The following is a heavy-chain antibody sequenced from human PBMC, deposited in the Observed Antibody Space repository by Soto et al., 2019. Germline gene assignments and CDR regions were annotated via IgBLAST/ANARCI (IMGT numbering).Heavy chain of an antibody. CDR1: GYTFSNYG. J-gene: IGHJ5*02. V-gene: IGHV1-18*01. Sequence: ASVPVSCKTSGYTFSNYGITKLRQAAGQPVKSLEWISLYSDGTNYGQKLQGIDSMNTDSSPTTAYMEVRSLRSDDTPVYYCGRVVPGAEAWFGLWGQGTLVTVSS. CDR3: GRVVPGAEAWFGL. CDR2: ISLYSDGT. D-gene: IGHD2-2*01.